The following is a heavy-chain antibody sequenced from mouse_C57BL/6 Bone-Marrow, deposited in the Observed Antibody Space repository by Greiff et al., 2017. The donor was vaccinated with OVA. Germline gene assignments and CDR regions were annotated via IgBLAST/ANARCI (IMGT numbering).Heavy chain of an antibody. CDR2: IDPSDSYT. Sequence: VQLQQPGAELVMPGASVKLSCKASGYTFTSYWMHWVKQRPGQGLEWIGEIDPSDSYTNYTQKFKGKSTLTVDKSTSTAYMQLSSLTSEDSAVYYCAREIGTTVVDWYFDVWGTGTTVTVSS. CDR1: GYTFTSYW. J-gene: IGHJ1*03. V-gene: IGHV1-69*01. CDR3: AREIGTTVVDWYFDV. D-gene: IGHD1-1*01.